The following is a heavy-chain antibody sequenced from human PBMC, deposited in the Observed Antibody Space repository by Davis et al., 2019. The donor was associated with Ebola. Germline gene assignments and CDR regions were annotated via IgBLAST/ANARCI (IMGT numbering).Heavy chain of an antibody. CDR2: YGTGADS. D-gene: IGHD1-20*01. J-gene: IGHJ3*01. CDR3: AKDNRNSWTEV. CDR1: GFIDSDKY. V-gene: IGHV3-53*01. Sequence: YLITPCAASGFIDSDKYMRSVPQPPRTRLEWVSPYGTGADSYYADSVTGRFAISRDNSKNTLYMQMNGLRVEETAIYYCAKDNRNSWTEVWGQRTMVTVAS.